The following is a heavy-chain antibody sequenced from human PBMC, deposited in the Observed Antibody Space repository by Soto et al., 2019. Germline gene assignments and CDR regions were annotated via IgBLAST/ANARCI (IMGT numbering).Heavy chain of an antibody. Sequence: PGGSMRLSCAAYGFTFSSYSMNWVRQAPGKGLEWVSSISSSSSYIYYADSVKGRFTISRDNAKNSLYLQMNSLRAEDTAVYYCASALITGTTAWGQGTLVTVSS. D-gene: IGHD1-7*01. V-gene: IGHV3-21*01. CDR1: GFTFSSYS. J-gene: IGHJ4*02. CDR2: ISSSSSYI. CDR3: ASALITGTTA.